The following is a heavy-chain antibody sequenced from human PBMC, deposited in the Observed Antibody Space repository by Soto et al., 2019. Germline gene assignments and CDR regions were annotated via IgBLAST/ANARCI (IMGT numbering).Heavy chain of an antibody. Sequence: SETLSLTCTVSGGSLRGSSWSWIRQSPGQGLEWIGYVYFGGGTNYSPSFMGRVTISVDTTANQFSLKLNSVSAADTAVYYCASVKTPISPHYFYYGMDVWGQGTTVTV. CDR1: GGSLRGSS. CDR2: VYFGGGT. J-gene: IGHJ6*02. D-gene: IGHD3-9*01. CDR3: ASVKTPISPHYFYYGMDV. V-gene: IGHV4-59*01.